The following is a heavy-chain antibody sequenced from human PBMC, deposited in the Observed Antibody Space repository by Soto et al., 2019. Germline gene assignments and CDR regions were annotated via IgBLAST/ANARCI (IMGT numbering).Heavy chain of an antibody. CDR3: AKDLRPGLVVPTKSGFDP. V-gene: IGHV3-23*01. Sequence: GALRLSCEASGFPFNTYAMTWFRQLPGMGLEWVSTTSIGGNTDFAESVRGRFSVSGDNSKNTLYLQMTNLRAEDAAIYFCAKDLRPGLVVPTKSGFDPWGQGTRVTVS. CDR1: GFPFNTYA. D-gene: IGHD3-10*01. J-gene: IGHJ5*02. CDR2: TSIGGNT.